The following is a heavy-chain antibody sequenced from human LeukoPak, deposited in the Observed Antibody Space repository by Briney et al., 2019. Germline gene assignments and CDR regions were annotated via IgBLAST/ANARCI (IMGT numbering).Heavy chain of an antibody. CDR1: GGSISSGGYY. CDR2: IYYSGST. V-gene: IGHV4-31*03. Sequence: SETLSLTCTVSGGSISSGGYYWSWIRQHPGKGLEWIGCIYYSGSTYYNPSLKSRVTISVDTSKNQFSLKLSSVTAADTAVYYCARDSLSHWFDPWGQGTLVTVSS. CDR3: ARDSLSHWFDP. J-gene: IGHJ5*02.